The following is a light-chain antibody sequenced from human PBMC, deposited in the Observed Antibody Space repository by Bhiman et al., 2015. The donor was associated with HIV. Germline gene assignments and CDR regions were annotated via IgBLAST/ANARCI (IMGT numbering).Light chain of an antibody. J-gene: IGLJ1*01. CDR1: SSDVGGYDY. Sequence: QSALTQPASVSGSPGQSITISCTGTSSDVGGYDYVSWYQQYPGKAPKLMIYDVSERPSGVSNRFSGSTSGNTASLTISGLQAEDEGDYFCQSYDNSLSALVFGTGTKVSVL. CDR3: QSYDNSLSALV. CDR2: DVS. V-gene: IGLV2-14*01.